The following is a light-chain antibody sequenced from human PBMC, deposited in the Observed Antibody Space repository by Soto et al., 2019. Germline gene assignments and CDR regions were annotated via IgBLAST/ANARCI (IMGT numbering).Light chain of an antibody. V-gene: IGKV3-11*01. J-gene: IGKJ3*01. CDR2: DAS. CDR3: QQRSNWPGT. CDR1: QSLTTY. Sequence: EIVLTQSPATLSLSPGERATLSCRASQSLTTYLAWYQQKPGQAPRLLIYDASHRATGIPARFSSSGSGTDFTLTISSLEPEDFAVYYCQQRSNWPGTFGPGTKVDIK.